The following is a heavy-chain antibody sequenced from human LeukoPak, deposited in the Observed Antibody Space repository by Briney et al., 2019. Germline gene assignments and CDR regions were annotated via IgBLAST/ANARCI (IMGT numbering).Heavy chain of an antibody. CDR2: IIPIFGTA. V-gene: IGHV1-69*01. CDR3: AREISVGRWFDP. Sequence: SVKVSCKASGGTFSSYAISWVRRAPGQGLEWMGGIIPIFGTANYAQKFQGRVTITADESTSTAYMELSSLRSEDTAVYYCAREISVGRWFDPWGQGTLVTVSS. D-gene: IGHD1-26*01. CDR1: GGTFSSYA. J-gene: IGHJ5*02.